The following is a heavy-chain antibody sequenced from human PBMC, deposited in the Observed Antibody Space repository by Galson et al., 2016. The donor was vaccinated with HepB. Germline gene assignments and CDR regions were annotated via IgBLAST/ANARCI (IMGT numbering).Heavy chain of an antibody. CDR1: GFTFSGYS. V-gene: IGHV3-48*01. CDR2: ISSSSSTI. CDR3: ARVGHVTMGRGVATGFDY. Sequence: SLRLSCAASGFTFSGYSMDWVRQAPGKGLEWVSYISSSSSTIYYADSVKGRFTISRDNAKNSLYLQMNSLRAEDTAVYYCARVGHVTMGRGVATGFDYWGQGTLVTVSS. D-gene: IGHD3-10*01. J-gene: IGHJ4*02.